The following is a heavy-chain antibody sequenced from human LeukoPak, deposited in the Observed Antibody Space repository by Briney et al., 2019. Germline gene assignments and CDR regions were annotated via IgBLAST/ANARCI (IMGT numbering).Heavy chain of an antibody. V-gene: IGHV1-8*01. CDR2: MNPNSGNT. D-gene: IGHD6-13*01. J-gene: IGHJ6*02. CDR3: ARGDHGKPTGYSSSWPQYYGMDV. Sequence: ASVKVSCKASGYTFTSYDINWVRQATGQGLEWMGWMNPNSGNTGYAQKFQGRVTMTRNTSISTAYMELSSLRSEDTAVYYCARGDHGKPTGYSSSWPQYYGMDVWGQGTTVTVSS. CDR1: GYTFTSYD.